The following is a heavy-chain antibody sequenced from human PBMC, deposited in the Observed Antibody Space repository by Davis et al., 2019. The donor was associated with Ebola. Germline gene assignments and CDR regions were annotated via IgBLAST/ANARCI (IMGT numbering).Heavy chain of an antibody. CDR3: ARGPSVATAHYFDY. D-gene: IGHD2-21*02. Sequence: GESLKISCAASGFTFSDHYMDWVRHAPGKGLYWVGRARNKANYYTTEHAPSVKGRFTISRDDSKNSVFLQMNSLTSEDTAVYYCARGPSVATAHYFDYWGQGTLVTVSS. CDR2: ARNKANYYTT. J-gene: IGHJ4*02. CDR1: GFTFSDHY. V-gene: IGHV3-72*01.